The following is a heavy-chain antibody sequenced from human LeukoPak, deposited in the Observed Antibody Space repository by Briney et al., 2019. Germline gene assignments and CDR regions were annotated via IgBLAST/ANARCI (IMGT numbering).Heavy chain of an antibody. CDR2: IYHSGST. J-gene: IGHJ4*02. D-gene: IGHD3-22*01. CDR1: GGSLSNYY. CDR3: ARDNDSSGYGY. Sequence: SETLSLTCTVSGGSLSNYYWGWIRQPPGKGLEWIGSIYHSGSTNYNPSLKSRVTISVDKSKNQFSLKLSSVTAADTAVYYCARDNDSSGYGYWGQGTLVTVSS. V-gene: IGHV4-59*12.